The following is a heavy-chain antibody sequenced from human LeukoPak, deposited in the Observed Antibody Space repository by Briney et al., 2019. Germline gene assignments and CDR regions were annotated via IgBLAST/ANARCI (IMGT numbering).Heavy chain of an antibody. Sequence: GGSLRLSCAASGFTFSKYAMHWVRQTPGKGLEWVAAIWNDGSDENYADSVKGRFTISSDNSKSTLYLQMNSLRAEDTAVYYCTFYIGRSQGAFDIWGQGTMITVSS. J-gene: IGHJ3*02. V-gene: IGHV3-33*01. CDR1: GFTFSKYA. CDR3: TFYIGRSQGAFDI. D-gene: IGHD1-26*01. CDR2: IWNDGSDE.